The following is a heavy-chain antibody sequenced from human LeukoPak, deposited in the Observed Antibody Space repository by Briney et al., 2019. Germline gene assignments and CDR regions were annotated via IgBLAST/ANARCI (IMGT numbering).Heavy chain of an antibody. CDR2: IYYSGST. CDR3: ARDRYDSYPMDV. CDR1: GGSVSSGTYY. J-gene: IGHJ6*02. Sequence: SETLSLTCTVSGGSVSSGTYYWSWIRQHPGKGLEWIGYIYYSGSTYYSPSLKSRATISVDTSKNQFSLNLSSVTAADTAVYYCARDRYDSYPMDVWGQGTTVTVSS. D-gene: IGHD3-3*01. V-gene: IGHV4-31*03.